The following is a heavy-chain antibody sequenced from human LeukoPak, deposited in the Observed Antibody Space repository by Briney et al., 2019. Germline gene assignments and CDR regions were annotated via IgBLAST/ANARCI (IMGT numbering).Heavy chain of an antibody. CDR2: IYYSGST. D-gene: IGHD6-13*01. CDR1: GGSISSYF. CDR3: ARDIAAAGTHFDY. Sequence: SETLSLTCTVSGGSISSYFWSWIRQPPGKGLEWIGYIYYSGSTNYNPSLESRVTISVDTSKNQFSLKLSSVTAADTAVCYCARDIAAAGTHFDYWGQGILVTVSS. V-gene: IGHV4-59*01. J-gene: IGHJ4*02.